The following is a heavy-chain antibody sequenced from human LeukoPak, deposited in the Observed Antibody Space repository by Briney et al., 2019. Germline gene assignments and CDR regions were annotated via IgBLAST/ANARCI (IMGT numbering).Heavy chain of an antibody. CDR3: ASSLITVNGDCEDY. CDR1: GFTFSDYY. D-gene: IGHD2-21*02. J-gene: IGHJ4*02. Sequence: PGGSLRLSCAASGFTFSDYYMSWIRQAPGKGLEWVSYISSSGSTIYYADSVKGRFTISRDNAKNSLYLQMNSLRAEDTAVYYCASSLITVNGDCEDYWGQGTLVTVSS. V-gene: IGHV3-11*01. CDR2: ISSSGSTI.